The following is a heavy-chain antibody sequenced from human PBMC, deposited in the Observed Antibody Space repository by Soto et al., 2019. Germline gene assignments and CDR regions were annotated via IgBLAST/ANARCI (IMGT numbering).Heavy chain of an antibody. CDR2: INSDGSRT. D-gene: IGHD5-12*01. J-gene: IGHJ4*02. CDR3: ARVPTGGYDWI. Sequence: EVQLVESGGGLVQPGESPRLSCAASGFTFSSYWMHRVRQAPGKGLVWVSRINSDGSRTDYADSVKGRFTISRDNAKNTLYLQMSSLRAEDTAVYYCARVPTGGYDWIWGQGTLVTVSS. V-gene: IGHV3-74*01. CDR1: GFTFSSYW.